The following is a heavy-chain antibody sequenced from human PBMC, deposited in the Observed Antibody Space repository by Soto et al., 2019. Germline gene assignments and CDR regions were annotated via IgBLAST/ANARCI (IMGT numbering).Heavy chain of an antibody. CDR2: MNPNSGNT. CDR1: GYTFTSYD. D-gene: IGHD4-4*01. Sequence: QVQLVQSGAEVKKPGASVKVACKASGYTFTSYDINWVRQATGQGLEWMGWMNPNSGNTGYAQKFQGRVTMTRNTSINTAYMELSSLRSSDTAVYYCARVLGSYSNDVGYYYYMAGCGNGTTVTVSS. J-gene: IGHJ6*03. V-gene: IGHV1-8*01. CDR3: ARVLGSYSNDVGYYYYMAG.